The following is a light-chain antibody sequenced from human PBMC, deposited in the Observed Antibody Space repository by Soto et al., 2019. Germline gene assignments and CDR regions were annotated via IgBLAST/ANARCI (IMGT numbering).Light chain of an antibody. V-gene: IGKV4-1*01. CDR2: WAS. J-gene: IGKJ1*01. CDR3: QQYYSPPLT. Sequence: DIVMTQSPDSLAVSLGERATINCKSSQSVLYSSNNKNYLVWYQQKPGQPPKLLIYWASTRESGVPDRFSGSGSGTDFTLTISSLQAEDVEVYYCQQYYSPPLTFGQGTKVEIK. CDR1: QSVLYSSNNKNY.